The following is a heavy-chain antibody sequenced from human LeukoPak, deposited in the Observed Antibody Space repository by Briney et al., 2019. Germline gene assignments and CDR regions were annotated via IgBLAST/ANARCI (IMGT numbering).Heavy chain of an antibody. CDR3: AKDWYDFVWGSYRPSYNFDY. V-gene: IGHV3-30*18. J-gene: IGHJ4*02. Sequence: GRSLRLSCAASGFTFSSYGMHWVRQAPGKGLEWVAVISYDGSNKYYADSVKGRFTISRDNSKNTLYLQMNSLRAEDTAVYYCAKDWYDFVWGSYRPSYNFDYWGQGTLVTVSS. CDR2: ISYDGSNK. CDR1: GFTFSSYG. D-gene: IGHD3-16*02.